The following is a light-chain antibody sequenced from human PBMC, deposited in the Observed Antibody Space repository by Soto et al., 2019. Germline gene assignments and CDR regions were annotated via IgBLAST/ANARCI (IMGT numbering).Light chain of an antibody. CDR3: SSYVGNNNLV. Sequence: QSALTQPRSASGSPGQSVTISCTGTFNDVGGYNYVSWYQQHPGKAPKVIIYEVYKRPSGVPDRFSGSKSGKTASLTVSGLQADDEADYYCSSYVGNNNLVFGGGTQLTVL. V-gene: IGLV2-8*01. CDR2: EVY. J-gene: IGLJ3*02. CDR1: FNDVGGYNY.